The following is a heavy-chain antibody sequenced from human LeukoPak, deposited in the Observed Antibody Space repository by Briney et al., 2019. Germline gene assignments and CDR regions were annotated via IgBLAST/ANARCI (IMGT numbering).Heavy chain of an antibody. CDR2: VKEDGSQK. CDR3: AREAY. Sequence: TGGSLRLSCAASGCTFSRYWMSWVRQAPGKGLEWVASVKEDGSQKNSADTVKGRFTISRDNAKKSLVLQMNSLRAEDTAVYYCAREAYWGPGTLVTVSS. J-gene: IGHJ4*02. V-gene: IGHV3-7*01. CDR1: GCTFSRYW.